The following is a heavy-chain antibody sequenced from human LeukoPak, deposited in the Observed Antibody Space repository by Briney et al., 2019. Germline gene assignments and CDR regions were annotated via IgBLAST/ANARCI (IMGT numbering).Heavy chain of an antibody. CDR3: ARVDLLWFGEFVYFDY. CDR1: GYTFTSYA. V-gene: IGHV7-4-1*02. D-gene: IGHD3-10*01. J-gene: IGHJ4*02. CDR2: INTNTGNP. Sequence: ASVKVSCKASGYTFTSYAMNWVRQAPGQGLEWMGWINTNTGNPTYAQGFTGRFVFSLDTSVSTAYLQISSLKAEDTAVYYCARVDLLWFGEFVYFDYWGQGTLVTVSS.